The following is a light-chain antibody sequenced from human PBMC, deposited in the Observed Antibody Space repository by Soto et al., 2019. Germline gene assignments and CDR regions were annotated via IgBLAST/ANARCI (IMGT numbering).Light chain of an antibody. V-gene: IGLV1-40*01. CDR3: QSYDSSLSAL. Sequence: QSVLTQPPSVSGAPGPRVTISCTGSSSNIGAGYDVHWYQQLPGTAPKLLIYGNSNRPSGVPDRFSGSKSGTSASLAITGLQAEDGADYYCQSYDSSLSALFGGGTKVTVL. CDR1: SSNIGAGYD. J-gene: IGLJ3*02. CDR2: GNS.